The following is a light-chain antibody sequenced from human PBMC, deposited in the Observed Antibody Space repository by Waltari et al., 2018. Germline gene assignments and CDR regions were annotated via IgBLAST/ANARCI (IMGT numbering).Light chain of an antibody. CDR1: SSDVGRYNR. CDR3: ISYTPSDTYV. V-gene: IGLV2-18*02. J-gene: IGLJ1*01. CDR2: DVT. Sequence: QSALTQPPSVSGSPGKSGTTSCAGTSSDVGRYNRVPWYQQSPGTAPKVIIYDVTNRPTGVPDRFSASKSGNTASLTISGLQSEDEADYYCISYTPSDTYVFGTGTKVAVL.